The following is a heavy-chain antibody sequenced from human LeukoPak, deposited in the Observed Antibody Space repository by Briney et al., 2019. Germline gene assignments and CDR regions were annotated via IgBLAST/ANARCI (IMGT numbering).Heavy chain of an antibody. D-gene: IGHD1-26*01. CDR2: IIPILGIA. CDR1: GGTFSSYT. CDR3: ARDSGGSYYRSTPY. Sequence: SVKVSCKASGGTFSSYTISWVRQAPGQGLEWMGRIIPILGIANYAQKFQGRVTITADKSTSTAYMELSSPRSEDTAVYYCARDSGGSYYRSTPYWGQGTLVTVSS. J-gene: IGHJ4*02. V-gene: IGHV1-69*04.